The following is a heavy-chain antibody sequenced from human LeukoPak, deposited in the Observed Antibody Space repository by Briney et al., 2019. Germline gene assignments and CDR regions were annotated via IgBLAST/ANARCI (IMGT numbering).Heavy chain of an antibody. CDR2: ISGGSEDT. Sequence: GGSLRLSCTASGFTFGSYTMSWVRQAPGKGLEWVSSISGGSEDTYYADSVKGRFTISRDNSKSTLNLQLNSLRAEDTAVYYCARTIAQYSNSWLYFYYGLDVWGQGTTVTVSS. J-gene: IGHJ6*02. CDR3: ARTIAQYSNSWLYFYYGLDV. V-gene: IGHV3-23*01. CDR1: GFTFGSYT. D-gene: IGHD6-13*01.